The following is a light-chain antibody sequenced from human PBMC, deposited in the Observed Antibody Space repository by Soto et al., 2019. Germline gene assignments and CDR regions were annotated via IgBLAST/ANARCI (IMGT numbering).Light chain of an antibody. CDR1: QRITRF. CDR2: AAS. V-gene: IGKV1-39*01. J-gene: IGKJ2*01. CDR3: QQSNSAPYT. Sequence: DIQMTQSPSSLSASVGDRVTITCRASQRITRFLNWYQQKPREAPQLLIFAASTLQSGVPSRFSGSGSGSDFTLTISSLQPEDFAIYYCQQSNSAPYTFGQGTKVEIK.